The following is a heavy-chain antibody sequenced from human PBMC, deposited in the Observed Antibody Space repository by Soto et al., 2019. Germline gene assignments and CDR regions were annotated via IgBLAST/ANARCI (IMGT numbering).Heavy chain of an antibody. V-gene: IGHV4-34*01. J-gene: IGHJ4*02. CDR2: MNDSGSS. CDR1: GGSVSGYY. CDR3: ARVGVVGQQLVLDY. D-gene: IGHD6-13*01. Sequence: QVQLQEWGAGLLKPSETLSLTCAVSGGSVSGYYWSWIRQTPAKGLEWIGEMNDSGSSNDNPSLRPRVAMSIDTSANRISLNLKSVTAADTAVYFCARVGVVGQQLVLDYWGQGTLVSVSS.